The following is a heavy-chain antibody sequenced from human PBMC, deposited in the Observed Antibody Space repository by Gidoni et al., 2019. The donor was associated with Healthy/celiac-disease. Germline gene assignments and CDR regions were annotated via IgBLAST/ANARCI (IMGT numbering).Heavy chain of an antibody. V-gene: IGHV4-34*01. CDR3: ARIKGGWYYFDY. CDR2: IKHSGST. D-gene: IGHD6-19*01. CDR1: GRSFSGYY. J-gene: IGHJ4*02. Sequence: QVQLQQWGAGLLKPSETLSLICAVYGRSFSGYYWGWIRQPPGKGLEWVGGIKHSGSTNYNPSLKSRVTISVGTSKNQFTRKLSSVTAADTAGYYCARIKGGWYYFDYWGQGTLVTVSS.